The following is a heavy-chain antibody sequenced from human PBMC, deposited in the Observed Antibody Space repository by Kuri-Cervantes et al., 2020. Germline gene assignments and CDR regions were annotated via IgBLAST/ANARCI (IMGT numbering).Heavy chain of an antibody. J-gene: IGHJ4*02. CDR2: IYYSGST. CDR3: ARVRIVVVVAAYFDY. D-gene: IGHD2-15*01. Sequence: SENLSLTCTVSGGSISSGGYYWSWIRQHPGKGLEWIGYIYYSGSTYYNSSLKSRVTMSVDTSKNQFSLKLSSVTAADTAVYYCARVRIVVVVAAYFDYWGQGTLVTVSS. V-gene: IGHV4-31*03. CDR1: GGSISSGGYY.